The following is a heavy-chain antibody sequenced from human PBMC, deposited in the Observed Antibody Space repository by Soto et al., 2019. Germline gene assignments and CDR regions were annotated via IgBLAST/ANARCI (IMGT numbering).Heavy chain of an antibody. V-gene: IGHV1-18*01. CDR2: ISTYNGKT. D-gene: IGHD2-21*02. CDR3: ARLVTEGATYSADAFDM. Sequence: QLQLVQSGGEVKTPGASVKVSCTTSGYTFTSHGISCVRQAPGQGLEWMGWISTYNGKTDYAQKVQGRVTMTADTRTSTVYMEVRSLRSDDTAVYYSARLVTEGATYSADAFDMGGQGTKVTVSS. CDR1: GYTFTSHG. J-gene: IGHJ3*02.